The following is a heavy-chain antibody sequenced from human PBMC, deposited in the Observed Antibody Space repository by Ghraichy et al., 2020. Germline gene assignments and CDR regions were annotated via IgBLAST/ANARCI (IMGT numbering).Heavy chain of an antibody. CDR3: AIGQDIVVVVAAVGAEYFQH. CDR1: GYTFTSYG. D-gene: IGHD2-15*01. Sequence: ASVKVSCKASGYTFTSYGISWVRQAPGQGLEWMGWISAYNGNTNYAQKLQGRVTMTTDTSTSTAYMELRSLRSDDTAVYYCAIGQDIVVVVAAVGAEYFQHWGQGTLVTVSS. CDR2: ISAYNGNT. V-gene: IGHV1-18*04. J-gene: IGHJ1*01.